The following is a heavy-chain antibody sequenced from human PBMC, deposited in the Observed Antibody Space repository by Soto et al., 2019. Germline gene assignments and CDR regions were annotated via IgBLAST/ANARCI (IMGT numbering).Heavy chain of an antibody. CDR2: INAGNGNT. J-gene: IGHJ3*02. CDR3: ARLFRGSGRSGGAFDI. V-gene: IGHV1-3*01. D-gene: IGHD6-25*01. Sequence: QVQLVQSGAEVKKPGASVKVSCKASGYTFTSYAMHWVRQAPGQRLEWMGWINAGNGNTKYSQKFQGRVTITRDTSASTAYMELSSLRSEDTAVYYCARLFRGSGRSGGAFDIWGQGTMVTVSS. CDR1: GYTFTSYA.